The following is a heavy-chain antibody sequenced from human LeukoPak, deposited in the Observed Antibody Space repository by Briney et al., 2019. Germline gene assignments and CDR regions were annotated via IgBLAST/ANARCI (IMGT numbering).Heavy chain of an antibody. Sequence: ASVKVSCKASGYTFTSYYTHWVRQAPGQGLEWMAIINPSGGSTTYAQKFQGRVTMTRDTSTSTAYMELSSLRSEDTAVYYCARGNEGYSSSTSLDYWGQGTLVTVSS. D-gene: IGHD6-6*01. CDR1: GYTFTSYY. J-gene: IGHJ4*02. CDR3: ARGNEGYSSSTSLDY. CDR2: INPSGGST. V-gene: IGHV1-46*01.